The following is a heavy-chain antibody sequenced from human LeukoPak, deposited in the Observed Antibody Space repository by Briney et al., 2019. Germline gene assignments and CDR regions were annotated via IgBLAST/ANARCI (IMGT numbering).Heavy chain of an antibody. V-gene: IGHV4-59*08. CDR1: GGSISSYY. J-gene: IGHJ4*02. D-gene: IGHD1-26*01. CDR2: IYYTGST. CDR3: ARYWYSRAAFDY. Sequence: AETLSLTCTVSGGSISSYYRSWIRQTPGKGLEWIGSIYYTGSTNYNPSLKSRVTVSVDTSKNQFSLKLSSVTAADTAVYYCARYWYSRAAFDYWGQGTLVTVSS.